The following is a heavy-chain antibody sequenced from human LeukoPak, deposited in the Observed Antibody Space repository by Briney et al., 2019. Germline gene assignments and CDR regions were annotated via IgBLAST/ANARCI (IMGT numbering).Heavy chain of an antibody. D-gene: IGHD3-22*01. CDR1: GFTFDDHG. CDR3: VRDGRGFYYYYMDV. Sequence: GGSLRLSCTASGFTFDDHGMSWVRQAPGKGLEWVAGIKWNGDSTSYADSVQGRFTISRDNAKKSLYLQMTRLRAEDTALYYCVRDGRGFYYYYMDVWGKGTTVAVSS. V-gene: IGHV3-20*04. CDR2: IKWNGDST. J-gene: IGHJ6*03.